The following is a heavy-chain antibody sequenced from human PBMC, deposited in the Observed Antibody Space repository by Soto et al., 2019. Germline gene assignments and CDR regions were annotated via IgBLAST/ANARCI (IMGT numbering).Heavy chain of an antibody. D-gene: IGHD4-17*01. CDR1: GGSISSGGYS. CDR2: IYHSGST. J-gene: IGHJ4*02. V-gene: IGHV4-30-2*01. Sequence: SETLSLTCAVSGGSISSGGYSWSWIRQPPGKGLEWIGYIYHSGSTYYDPSLKSRVTISVDRSKNQFSLKLSSVTAADTAVYYCARGVTTVTTIDYWGQGTLVTVSS. CDR3: ARGVTTVTTIDY.